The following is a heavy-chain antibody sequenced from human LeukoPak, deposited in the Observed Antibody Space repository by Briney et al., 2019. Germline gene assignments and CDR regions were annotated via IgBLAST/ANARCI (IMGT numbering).Heavy chain of an antibody. Sequence: GGSLRLSCTASGFTLSSNWMSWVRQAPGKGLEWVATIKHDGSDKYYVDSVKGRFTISRDNAKNSLSQQMNSLRAEDTAVYYCAFGGTYKGVCWGQGTLVTVSS. CDR2: IKHDGSDK. J-gene: IGHJ4*02. D-gene: IGHD1-26*01. V-gene: IGHV3-7*03. CDR1: GFTLSSNW. CDR3: AFGGTYKGVC.